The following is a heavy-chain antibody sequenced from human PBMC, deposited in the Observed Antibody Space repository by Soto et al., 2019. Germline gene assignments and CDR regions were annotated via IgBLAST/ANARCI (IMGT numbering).Heavy chain of an antibody. CDR3: ARTCSGGICAFDY. J-gene: IGHJ4*02. CDR1: GFTVSSNY. CDR2: IYSGGST. Sequence: EVQLVESGGGLVQPGGSLRLSCAASGFTVSSNYMSWVRQAPGKGLEWVSVIYSGGSTYYADSVKGRFTISRDNSENTLYLQMNSLTAEATAVYYCARTCSGGICAFDYWGQGTLVTVSS. D-gene: IGHD2-15*01. V-gene: IGHV3-66*01.